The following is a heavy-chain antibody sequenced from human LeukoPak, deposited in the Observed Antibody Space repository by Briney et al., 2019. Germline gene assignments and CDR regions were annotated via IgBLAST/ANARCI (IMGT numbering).Heavy chain of an antibody. J-gene: IGHJ4*02. CDR2: ITGGGGFT. V-gene: IGHV3-23*01. Sequence: GGSLRLSCAASGFTFSRSAMSWVRQAPGKGLEWVSGITGGGGFTYYADSVKGRFTISRDNSKNTLSLQMNSLRAEDTAVYYCARHYGIVGATIDYWGQGTLVTVSS. CDR3: ARHYGIVGATIDY. D-gene: IGHD1-26*01. CDR1: GFTFSRSA.